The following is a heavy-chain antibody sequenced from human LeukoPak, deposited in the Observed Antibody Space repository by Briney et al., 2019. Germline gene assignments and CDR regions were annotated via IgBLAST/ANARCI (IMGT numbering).Heavy chain of an antibody. CDR2: IYHSGST. Sequence: PSQTLSLTCTVSGGSISSGGYYWSWIRQPPGKGLEWIGYIYHSGSTYYNPSLKSRVTISVDRSKNQFSLKLSSVTAADTAVYYCARARATSDAAFDDIWGQGTMVTVSS. CDR3: ARARATSDAAFDDI. J-gene: IGHJ3*02. V-gene: IGHV4-30-2*01. CDR1: GGSISSGGYY. D-gene: IGHD2-21*02.